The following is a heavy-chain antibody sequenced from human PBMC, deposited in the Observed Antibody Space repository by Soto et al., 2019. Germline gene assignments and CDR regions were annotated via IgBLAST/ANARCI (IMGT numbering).Heavy chain of an antibody. D-gene: IGHD6-13*01. V-gene: IGHV1-69*04. CDR2: IIPILGIA. CDR3: ARESGDSSSWWAPGKY. Sequence: SVKVSCKASGGTFSSYTISWVRQAPGQGLEWMGRIIPILGIANYAQKFQGRVTITADKSTSTAYMELSSLRSEDTAVYYCARESGDSSSWWAPGKYWGQGTRVTVAS. CDR1: GGTFSSYT. J-gene: IGHJ4*02.